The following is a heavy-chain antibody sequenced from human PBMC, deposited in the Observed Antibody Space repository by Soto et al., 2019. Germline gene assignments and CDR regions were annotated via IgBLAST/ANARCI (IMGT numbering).Heavy chain of an antibody. CDR3: AKERSSGWSFDY. V-gene: IGHV3-23*01. CDR2: ISGSGDST. J-gene: IGHJ4*02. D-gene: IGHD6-19*01. Sequence: EVQLLESGGGLVQPGGSLRLSCAASGFTFSTYAMNWVRQAPGKGLEWVSGISGSGDSTYYPDSVKGRFTVSRDNSKNTLNLQMNSLRAEDPAVFYCAKERSSGWSFDYWGQGTLVTVSS. CDR1: GFTFSTYA.